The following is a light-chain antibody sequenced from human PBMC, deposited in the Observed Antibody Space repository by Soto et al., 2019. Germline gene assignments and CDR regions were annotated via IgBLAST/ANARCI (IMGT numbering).Light chain of an antibody. CDR1: NIGSKS. J-gene: IGLJ2*01. Sequence: SYELTQPPSVSVAPGKTARITCGGNNIGSKSVHWYQQKPGQAPVLVIYYDSDRPSGIPERFSGSNSGNTATLTISRVEAGEEADYYCQVWDSSSDGLVFGGGTKLTVL. CDR2: YDS. CDR3: QVWDSSSDGLV. V-gene: IGLV3-21*04.